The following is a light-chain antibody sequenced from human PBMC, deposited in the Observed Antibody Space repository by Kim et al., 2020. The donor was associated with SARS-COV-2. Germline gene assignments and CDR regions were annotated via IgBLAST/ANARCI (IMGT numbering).Light chain of an antibody. CDR3: QAWDSSTGV. CDR2: EDS. CDR1: KLGDKY. Sequence: SVSPGQQASSTCSGDKLGDKYVCWYQQKPGQSPGRVIYEDSRRPSGIPERFLGSNSGNTATLTISGTQAMDEADYYCQAWDSSTGVFGGGTQLTVL. J-gene: IGLJ3*02. V-gene: IGLV3-1*01.